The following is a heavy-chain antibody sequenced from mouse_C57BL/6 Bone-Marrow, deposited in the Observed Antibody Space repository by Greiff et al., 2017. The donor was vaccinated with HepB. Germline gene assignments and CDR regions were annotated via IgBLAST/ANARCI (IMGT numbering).Heavy chain of an antibody. D-gene: IGHD2-3*01. CDR1: GFTFSDAW. J-gene: IGHJ1*03. V-gene: IGHV6-6*01. CDR3: TRRWLLRGYFDV. CDR2: IRNKANNHAT. Sequence: EVKLVESGGGLVQPGGSMKLSCAASGFTFSDAWMDWVRQSPEKGLEWVAEIRNKANNHATYYAESVKGRFTISRDVSKSSVYLQMNSLRAEDTGIYYCTRRWLLRGYFDVWGTGTTVTVSS.